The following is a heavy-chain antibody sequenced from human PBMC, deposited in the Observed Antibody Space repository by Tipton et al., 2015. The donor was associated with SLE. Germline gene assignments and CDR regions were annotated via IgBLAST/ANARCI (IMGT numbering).Heavy chain of an antibody. CDR1: GGSISSYY. D-gene: IGHD3-22*01. Sequence: GSLRLPCTVSGGSISSYYWSWIRQPPGKGLEWIGYIYYSGSSGSTTYNPSLKSRVNISVDTSKNQCSLKLSSVTAADTAVYYCARGAPYYYVSSGRFDYWGQGTLVTVSS. V-gene: IGHV4-59*01. CDR2: IYYSGSSGST. CDR3: ARGAPYYYVSSGRFDY. J-gene: IGHJ4*02.